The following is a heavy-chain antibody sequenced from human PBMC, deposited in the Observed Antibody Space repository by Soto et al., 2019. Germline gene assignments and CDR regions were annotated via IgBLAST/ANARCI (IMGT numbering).Heavy chain of an antibody. CDR1: GFTFSRHW. D-gene: IGHD3-3*01. V-gene: IGHV3-74*01. Sequence: EVQLVESGGGLVQPGGSLRLSCGASGFTFSRHWMHWVRQVPGKGLVWVSRITNDGSSTSYADSVKGRFTVSRDNAKNTLYLQMSSLRAEDTAVYYCVIVGAGWAFDIWGQGTMVTVSA. CDR3: VIVGAGWAFDI. CDR2: ITNDGSST. J-gene: IGHJ3*02.